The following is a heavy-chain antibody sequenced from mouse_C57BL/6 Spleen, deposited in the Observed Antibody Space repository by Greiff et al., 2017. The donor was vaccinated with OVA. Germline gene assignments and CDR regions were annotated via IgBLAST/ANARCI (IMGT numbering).Heavy chain of an antibody. D-gene: IGHD4-1*01. V-gene: IGHV1-82*01. CDR3: ARSLLGRPYFDY. J-gene: IGHJ2*01. CDR2: IYPGDGDT. CDR1: GYAFSSSW. Sequence: QVQLKESGPELVKPGASVKISCKASGYAFSSSWMNWVKQRPGKGLEWIGRIYPGDGDTNYNGKFKGKATLTADKSSSTAYMQLSSLTSEDSAVYFCARSLLGRPYFDYWGQGTTLTVSS.